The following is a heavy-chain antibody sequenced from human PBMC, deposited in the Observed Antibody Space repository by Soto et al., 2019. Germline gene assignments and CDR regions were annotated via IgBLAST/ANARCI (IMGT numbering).Heavy chain of an antibody. CDR2: IYYSGSS. CDR3: ARRWSGYGHIN. V-gene: IGHV4-39*01. D-gene: IGHD3-3*01. Sequence: SETLSLTCSVSGGSISNSTSYYWGWIRQPPGKGLEWIGMIYYSGSSYYNPSLKSRVTISTDMSKNQFSLNLRSVTAADTAVYYCARRWSGYGHINWGQGTLVTVSS. J-gene: IGHJ4*02. CDR1: GGSISNSTSYY.